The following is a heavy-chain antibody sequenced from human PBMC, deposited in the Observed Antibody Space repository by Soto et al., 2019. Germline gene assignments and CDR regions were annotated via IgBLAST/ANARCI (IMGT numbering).Heavy chain of an antibody. J-gene: IGHJ5*02. Sequence: ASVKVSCKTSGYTFTSYHMHWVRQAPGQGLEWMGIINPIGGVATYSQKFQGRVTMTRDTSTSTVYMDLSSLRSEDTAVYYCARDGCSTNRCAGGGNWFDPWGQGTLVTVSS. D-gene: IGHD2-2*01. CDR1: GYTFTSYH. CDR3: ARDGCSTNRCAGGGNWFDP. V-gene: IGHV1-46*01. CDR2: INPIGGVA.